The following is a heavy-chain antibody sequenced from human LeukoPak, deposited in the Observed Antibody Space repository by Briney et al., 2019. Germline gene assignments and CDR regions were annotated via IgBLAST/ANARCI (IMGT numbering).Heavy chain of an antibody. Sequence: SQTLSLTCAISGDSVSSNSATWIWIRQSPSRGLEWLGRTYYRSKWYNDYAVSVKSRTTINPDTSKNQFSLQLNSVTPEDTAVYSGARAIINTSVYYSFDYGGQETLVTVSS. CDR2: TYYRSKWYN. CDR3: ARAIINTSVYYSFDY. J-gene: IGHJ4*02. V-gene: IGHV6-1*01. CDR1: GDSVSSNSAT. D-gene: IGHD3-22*01.